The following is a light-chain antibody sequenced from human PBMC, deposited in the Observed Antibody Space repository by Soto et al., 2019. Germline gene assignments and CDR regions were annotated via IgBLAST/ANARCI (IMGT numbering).Light chain of an antibody. CDR3: QSYENSLSGYVL. J-gene: IGLJ2*01. CDR2: VNT. CDR1: SSNIGAGDD. Sequence: QSVLTQPPSVSGAPGQRVTISCTGGSSNIGAGDDVHWYQQLPGTAPKLIIYVNTNRPSGVPDRFSGAKSGTSSSLAITGLQAEDEAASYCQSYENSLSGYVLFGVGNKLTVL. V-gene: IGLV1-40*01.